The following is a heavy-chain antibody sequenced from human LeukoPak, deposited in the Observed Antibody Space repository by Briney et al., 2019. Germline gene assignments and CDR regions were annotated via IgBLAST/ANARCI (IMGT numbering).Heavy chain of an antibody. CDR2: IKSNVDGGTT. V-gene: IGHV3-15*01. J-gene: IGHJ4*02. CDR1: GFTFSNAY. D-gene: IGHD6-13*01. CDR3: TTDAGYSSRWYNY. Sequence: GGSLRLSCAASGFTFSNAYMSWVRQAPGKGLEWVGRIKSNVDGGTTDYAAHVKGRFTISRADSRSTLYLQMNGLKTDDTGIYYCTTDAGYSSRWYNYWGQGTLVTVSS.